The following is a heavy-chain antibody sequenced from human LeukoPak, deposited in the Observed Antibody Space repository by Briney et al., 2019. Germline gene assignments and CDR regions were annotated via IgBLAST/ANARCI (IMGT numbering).Heavy chain of an antibody. CDR1: GGSISSGSYY. D-gene: IGHD6-13*01. V-gene: IGHV4-61*02. CDR3: ARSTYSSSWYYFDY. CDR2: IYTSGNT. Sequence: MASETLSLTCTVSGGSISSGSYYWSWIRQPAGKGLEWIGRIYTSGNTNYNPSLKSRVTISVDTSKNQFSLKLSSVTAADTAVYYCARSTYSSSWYYFDYWGQGTLVTVSS. J-gene: IGHJ4*02.